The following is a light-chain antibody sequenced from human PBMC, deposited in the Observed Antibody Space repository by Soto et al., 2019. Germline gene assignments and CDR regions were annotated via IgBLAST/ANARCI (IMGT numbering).Light chain of an antibody. J-gene: IGLJ3*02. CDR2: EGN. CDR3: CSSAGTFTWV. Sequence: QSALTQPASVSGSPGQSITLSCTGSSSDVGNYKFVSWYQQQPDKAPKLMIYEGNKRPSGVSDRFSGSQSGNTASLTISGLQAEDEADYYGCSSAGTFTWVFGGGTKLTVL. CDR1: SSDVGNYKF. V-gene: IGLV2-23*01.